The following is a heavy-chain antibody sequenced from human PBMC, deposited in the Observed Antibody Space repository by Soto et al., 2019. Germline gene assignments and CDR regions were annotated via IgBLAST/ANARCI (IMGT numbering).Heavy chain of an antibody. J-gene: IGHJ4*02. Sequence: QVQLQQWGAGLLKPSETLSLTCAVYGGSFSGYYWSWIRQPPGKGLEWIGEINHSGSTNYNPSLKSRLTISVDKSKKQFSLQLRSVTAAGAAVYYCARGLRLLDGGHGGVDYWGQGTLVTVSS. CDR2: INHSGST. CDR1: GGSFSGYY. V-gene: IGHV4-34*01. CDR3: ARGLRLLDGGHGGVDY. D-gene: IGHD2-15*01.